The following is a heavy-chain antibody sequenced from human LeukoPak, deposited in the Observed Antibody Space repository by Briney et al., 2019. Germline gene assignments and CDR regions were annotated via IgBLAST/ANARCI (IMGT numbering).Heavy chain of an antibody. V-gene: IGHV4-38-2*01. Sequence: SETLSLTCAVSGYSISSGYYWGWIRQPPGKGLEWIGSIYHSGSTYYNPSLKSRVTISVDTSKNQFSLKLSSVTAADTAVYYCARGNTLAVMDVWGKGTTVTVSS. CDR2: IYHSGST. CDR3: ARGNTLAVMDV. J-gene: IGHJ6*03. D-gene: IGHD2-2*02. CDR1: GYSISSGYY.